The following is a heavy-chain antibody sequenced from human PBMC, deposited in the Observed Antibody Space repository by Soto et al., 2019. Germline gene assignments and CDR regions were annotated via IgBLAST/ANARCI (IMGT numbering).Heavy chain of an antibody. CDR3: ASQKTSRGYYYGMDV. D-gene: IGHD3-10*01. Sequence: SETLSLTCTVSGGFISSYYWSWIRQPPGKGLEWIGYIYYSGSTNYNPSLKSRVTISVDTSKNQFSLKLSSVTAADTAVYYCASQKTSRGYYYGMDVCGQGTTVTVSS. V-gene: IGHV4-59*01. J-gene: IGHJ6*02. CDR1: GGFISSYY. CDR2: IYYSGST.